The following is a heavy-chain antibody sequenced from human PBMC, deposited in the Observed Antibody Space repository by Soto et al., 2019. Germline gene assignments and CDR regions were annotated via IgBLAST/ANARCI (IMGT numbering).Heavy chain of an antibody. V-gene: IGHV1-18*01. CDR2: ISTYNGNT. J-gene: IGHJ5*02. CDR1: GYTFHTYG. Sequence: ASVKVSCKASGYTFHTYGITWVRQAPGQGLEWMGWISTYNGNTEYVQKFQDRVTMTTDPSTRTAYMELRSLRSDDTAVYYCARKSSSSSWFDPWGQGTLVTVSS. D-gene: IGHD6-6*01. CDR3: ARKSSSSSWFDP.